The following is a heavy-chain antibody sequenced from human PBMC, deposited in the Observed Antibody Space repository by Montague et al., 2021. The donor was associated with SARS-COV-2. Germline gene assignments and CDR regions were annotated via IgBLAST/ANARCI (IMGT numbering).Heavy chain of an antibody. Sequence: SETLSLTCTVSSGSIRSYYWSWIRQPPGKGLEWIGYTHYSGSNNYNPSFKSRVTISVDTSKNQFSLKLSSVTAADTAVYYCARGAGYSSSWYLAFEIWGQGTMVTVSS. D-gene: IGHD6-13*01. CDR1: SGSIRSYY. V-gene: IGHV4-59*01. J-gene: IGHJ3*02. CDR3: ARGAGYSSSWYLAFEI. CDR2: THYSGSN.